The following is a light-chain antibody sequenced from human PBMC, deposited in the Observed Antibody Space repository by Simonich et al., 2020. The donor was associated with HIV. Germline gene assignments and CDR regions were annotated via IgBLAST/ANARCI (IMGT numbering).Light chain of an antibody. CDR3: QQYNNLLRDSFT. CDR1: QGISSY. CDR2: AAS. Sequence: IQLTQSPSFLSASVGDRATITCRASQGISSYLAWYQQKPGKAPKLLINAASTLQSGVPARFSGSGSGTEFTLTISSLQPEDFATYYCQQYNNLLRDSFTFGPGTKVDIK. J-gene: IGKJ3*01. V-gene: IGKV1-9*01.